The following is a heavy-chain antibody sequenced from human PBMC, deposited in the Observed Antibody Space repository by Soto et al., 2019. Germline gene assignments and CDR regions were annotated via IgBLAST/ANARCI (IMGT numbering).Heavy chain of an antibody. J-gene: IGHJ6*03. CDR2: IYYSGST. CDR3: ARHKEANQYDFWSAKLLGYMDV. Sequence: SETLSLTCTVSGGSISSSSYHWRWIRHPPGKGLEWIGSIYYSGSTYYNPSLKSRVTISVDTSKNQFSLKLSSVTAADTAVYYCARHKEANQYDFWSAKLLGYMDVWGKGTTVT. CDR1: GGSISSSSYH. D-gene: IGHD3-3*01. V-gene: IGHV4-39*01.